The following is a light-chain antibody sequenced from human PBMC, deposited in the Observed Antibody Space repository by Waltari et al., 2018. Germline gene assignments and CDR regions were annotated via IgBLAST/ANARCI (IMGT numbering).Light chain of an antibody. Sequence: SVLHGSQNKNYLAGYQQKSGQSPKLRIYATSTRESGFPERFSGSGSGTDFTLTISGLQAEDVAVYYCQQYFSSPLSFGPGTKVDIK. J-gene: IGKJ3*01. CDR1: SVLHGSQNKNY. V-gene: IGKV4-1*01. CDR2: ATS. CDR3: QQYFSSPLS.